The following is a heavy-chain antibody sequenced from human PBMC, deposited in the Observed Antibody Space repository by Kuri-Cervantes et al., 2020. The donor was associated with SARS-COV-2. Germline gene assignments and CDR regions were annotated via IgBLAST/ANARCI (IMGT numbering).Heavy chain of an antibody. CDR2: IKQDGSEK. CDR1: GFTFSSYW. D-gene: IGHD7-27*01. V-gene: IGHV3-7*01. J-gene: IGHJ4*02. Sequence: GESLKISCAAFGFTFSSYWMSWVRQAPGKGLEWVANIKQDGSEKYSVDSVKGRFTISSENAKNSLYLQMNSRRAEDTAVYYCARDGWGSSFDYWGQGTLVTVSS. CDR3: ARDGWGSSFDY.